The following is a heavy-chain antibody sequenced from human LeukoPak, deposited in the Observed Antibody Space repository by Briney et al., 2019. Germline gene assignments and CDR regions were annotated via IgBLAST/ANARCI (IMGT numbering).Heavy chain of an antibody. D-gene: IGHD2-15*01. CDR2: ISSSSSYI. CDR3: ARDIVRSGGSCYGY. V-gene: IGHV3-21*01. J-gene: IGHJ4*02. CDR1: GFTFSSFG. Sequence: GGSLRLSCAASGFTFSSFGINWVRQAPGKGLEWVSSISSSSSYIYYADSVKGRFTISRDNAKNSLYLQMNSLRAEDTAVYYCARDIVRSGGSCYGYWGQGTLVTVSS.